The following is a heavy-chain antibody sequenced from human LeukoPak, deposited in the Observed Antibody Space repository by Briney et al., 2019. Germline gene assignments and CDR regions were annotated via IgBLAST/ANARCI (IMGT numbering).Heavy chain of an antibody. CDR1: GYTVTSYY. CDR3: ARRFDYGNHAFHHYYMDV. CDR2: MNPYSGGT. J-gene: IGHJ6*03. V-gene: IGHV1-2*02. Sequence: ASVKVSCKASGYTVTSYYMHWVRQAPGQGLEWMGWMNPYSGGTNYAQKFQGRVTMTRDTSISTVYMELRSLTYDDTALYYCARRFDYGNHAFHHYYMDVWGKGTTVSVSS. D-gene: IGHD4-11*01.